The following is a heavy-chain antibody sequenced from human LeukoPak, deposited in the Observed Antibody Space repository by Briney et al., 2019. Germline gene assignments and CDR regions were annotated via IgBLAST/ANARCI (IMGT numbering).Heavy chain of an antibody. D-gene: IGHD6-13*01. CDR1: GGSFSTYY. V-gene: IGHV4-38-2*02. CDR3: ARDEVAAAGTRSY. J-gene: IGHJ4*02. Sequence: SETLSLTCTVSGGSFSTYYWNWIRQPPGKGLEWIGSIYHSGSTYYNPSLKSRVTISVDTSKNQFSLKLGSVTAADTAVYYCARDEVAAAGTRSYWGQGTLVTVSS. CDR2: IYHSGST.